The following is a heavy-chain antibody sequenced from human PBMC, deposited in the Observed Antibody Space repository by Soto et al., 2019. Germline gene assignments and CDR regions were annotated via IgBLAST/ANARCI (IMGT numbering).Heavy chain of an antibody. D-gene: IGHD6-19*01. J-gene: IGHJ4*02. V-gene: IGHV3-23*01. CDR2: ISGSGDST. CDR1: GFTFSNYA. Sequence: GGSLRLSCTASGFTFSNYAMSWVRQAPGKGLEWVSAISGSGDSTYYADSVKGRFTISRDNSKNTLYLQMNTLRAEDTEDTAVYYCAKDYTSGWFYFDYWGRGTLVTVSS. CDR3: AKDYTSGWFYFDY.